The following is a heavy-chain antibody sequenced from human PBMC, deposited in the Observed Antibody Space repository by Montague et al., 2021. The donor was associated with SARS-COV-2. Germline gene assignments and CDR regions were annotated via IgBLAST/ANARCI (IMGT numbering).Heavy chain of an antibody. CDR2: INHYGST. J-gene: IGHJ6*02. V-gene: IGHV4-34*01. D-gene: IGHD4-11*01. CDR1: GGSFSGNY. Sequence: ETLSLTCAVYGGSFSGNYWSWIRQPPGKGLEWIGEINHYGSTNYNPSLKSRVTMSVDTSTNQFSLKLSSVTAADTAVYYCARGLPVTTLFYYFGMDVWGQGTTVTVSS. CDR3: ARGLPVTTLFYYFGMDV.